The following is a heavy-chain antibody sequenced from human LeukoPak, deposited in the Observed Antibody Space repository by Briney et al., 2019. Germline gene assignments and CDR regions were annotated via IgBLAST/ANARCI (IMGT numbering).Heavy chain of an antibody. J-gene: IGHJ4*02. V-gene: IGHV3-30*02. Sequence: GGSLRLSCAASGFTFSSYGMHWVRQAPGKGLEWVAFIRYDGSNKYYADSVKGRFTISRDNSKNTLYLQMNSLRAEDTAVYYCAKGSRRWLQLGGGYSDYWGQGTLVTVSS. CDR2: IRYDGSNK. CDR1: GFTFSSYG. D-gene: IGHD5-24*01. CDR3: AKGSRRWLQLGGGYSDY.